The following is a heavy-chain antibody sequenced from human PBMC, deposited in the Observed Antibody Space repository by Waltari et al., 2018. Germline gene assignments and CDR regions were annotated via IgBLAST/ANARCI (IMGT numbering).Heavy chain of an antibody. D-gene: IGHD6-13*01. CDR2: IYHSGRT. V-gene: IGHV4-30-2*01. CDR1: GGSISSGGYS. CDR3: ARSIAAAGNYYYYYMDV. J-gene: IGHJ6*03. Sequence: QLQLQESGSGLVKPSQTLSLTCAVSGGSISSGGYSWSWIRQPPGKGLEWIGYIYHSGRTYYNPSLKSRVTISVDRSKNQFSLKLSSVTAADTAVYYCARSIAAAGNYYYYYMDVWGKGTTVTVSS.